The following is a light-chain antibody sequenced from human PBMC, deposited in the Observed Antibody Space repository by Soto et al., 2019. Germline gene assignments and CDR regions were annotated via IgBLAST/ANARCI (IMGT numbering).Light chain of an antibody. Sequence: QLVLTQSSSASASLGSSVKLTCTLSSGHSSYIIAWHQQQPGKAPRYLMKLDGSGSYNKGSGVPDRFSGSSSGADRYLTISNLQSEDEADYYCETWDINPHVVFGGGTKLTVL. CDR1: SGHSSYI. J-gene: IGLJ2*01. V-gene: IGLV4-60*03. CDR2: LDGSGSY. CDR3: ETWDINPHVV.